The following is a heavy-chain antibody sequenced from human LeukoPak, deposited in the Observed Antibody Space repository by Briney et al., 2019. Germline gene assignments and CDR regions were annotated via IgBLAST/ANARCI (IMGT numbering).Heavy chain of an antibody. V-gene: IGHV3-7*01. Sequence: GGSLRLSCAASGLTFRNYWMTWVRQAPGKGLEWVANINLDGSEKYYVGSVKGRFTISRDNTENSLYLQMDSLRAEDTAVYYCARVGPQVYCTGDCRNDGFDIWGQGTMVTVSS. CDR2: INLDGSEK. D-gene: IGHD2-8*02. CDR1: GLTFRNYW. CDR3: ARVGPQVYCTGDCRNDGFDI. J-gene: IGHJ3*02.